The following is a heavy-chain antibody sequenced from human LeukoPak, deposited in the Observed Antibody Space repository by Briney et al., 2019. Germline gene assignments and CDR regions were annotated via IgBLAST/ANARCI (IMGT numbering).Heavy chain of an antibody. D-gene: IGHD3/OR15-3a*01. CDR3: AILGPPADC. J-gene: IGHJ1*01. V-gene: IGHV6-1*01. Sequence: SQTLSLSFAISGDSVSIKSAAWNWIRQSPSRGLEWLGRTYYRSKWNNEYAVSLKGRITINPDISKNQFSLQLNSVTPEDTAVYYCAILGPPADCWGQGTLVTVSS. CDR1: GDSVSIKSAA. CDR2: TYYRSKWNN.